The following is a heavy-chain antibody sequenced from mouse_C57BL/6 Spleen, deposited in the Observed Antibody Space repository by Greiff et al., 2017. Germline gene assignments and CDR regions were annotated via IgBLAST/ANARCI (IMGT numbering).Heavy chain of an antibody. Sequence: EVNVVESGGGLVKPGGSLKLSCAASGFTFSDYGMHWVRQAPEKGLEWVAYISSGSSTIYYADTVKGRFTISRDNAKNTLFLQMTSLRSEDTAMYYCARLGTGPYWGQGTLVTVSA. CDR1: GFTFSDYG. J-gene: IGHJ3*01. CDR2: ISSGSSTI. D-gene: IGHD4-1*01. V-gene: IGHV5-17*01. CDR3: ARLGTGPY.